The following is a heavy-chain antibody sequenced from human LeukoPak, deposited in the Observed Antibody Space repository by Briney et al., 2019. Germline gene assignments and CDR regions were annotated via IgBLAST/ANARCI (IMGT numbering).Heavy chain of an antibody. CDR2: ISGSGGST. V-gene: IGHV3-23*01. J-gene: IGHJ3*02. CDR1: GFTFSSYA. CDR3: AKNERVVVITYDAFDI. D-gene: IGHD3-22*01. Sequence: GGSLRLSCAASGFTFSSYATSWVRQAPGKGLEWVSAISGSGGSTYYADSVKGRFTISRDNSKNTLYLQMNSLRAEDTAVYYCAKNERVVVITYDAFDIWGQGTMVTVSS.